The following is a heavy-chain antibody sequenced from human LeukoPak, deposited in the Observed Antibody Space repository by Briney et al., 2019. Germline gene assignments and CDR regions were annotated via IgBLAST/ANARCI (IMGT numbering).Heavy chain of an antibody. D-gene: IGHD2-8*02. CDR2: ISDIGSI. CDR1: GGSISSYY. J-gene: IGHJ4*02. CDR3: AGHHPRNTVDF. Sequence: MPSETLSLTCTVSGGSISSYYWSWIRQPPGKGLGWIAYISDIGSINYNPSLKSRVTISLDTSKNQFSLKLSSVTAADTAVYYCAGHHPRNTVDFWGQGTLVTVSS. V-gene: IGHV4-59*08.